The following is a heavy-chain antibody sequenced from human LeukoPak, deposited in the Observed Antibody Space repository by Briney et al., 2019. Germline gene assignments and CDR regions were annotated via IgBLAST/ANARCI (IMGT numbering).Heavy chain of an antibody. CDR1: GYTFTGYY. Sequence: ASVKVSCKASGYTFTGYYMDWVRQAPGQGLEWMGWINPNSGGTNYAQKFQGRVTMTRDTSISTAYMELSRLRSDDTAVYYCARGRITIFGVVTVGLHNWFDPWGQGTLVTVSS. V-gene: IGHV1-2*02. CDR3: ARGRITIFGVVTVGLHNWFDP. CDR2: INPNSGGT. D-gene: IGHD3-3*01. J-gene: IGHJ5*02.